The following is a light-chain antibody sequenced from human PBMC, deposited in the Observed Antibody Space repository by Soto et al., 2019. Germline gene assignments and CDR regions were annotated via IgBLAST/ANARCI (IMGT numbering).Light chain of an antibody. V-gene: IGLV2-14*01. J-gene: IGLJ1*01. CDR1: SSDIGAYDY. CDR2: DVT. CDR3: SSYTSSSTPYV. Sequence: QSALTQPASVSGSPGRSITISCTGSSSDIGAYDYVSWYQQRPVKAPKLMIFDVTNRPSGVSDRFSGSKSGNTASLTISGLQTEDEADYYCSSYTSSSTPYVFGTGTKVTVL.